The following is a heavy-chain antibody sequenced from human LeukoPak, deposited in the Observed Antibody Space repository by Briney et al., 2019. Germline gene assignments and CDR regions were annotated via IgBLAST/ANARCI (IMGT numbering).Heavy chain of an antibody. CDR1: GGSFSGYY. J-gene: IGHJ6*03. CDR2: MNPSGST. V-gene: IGHV4-34*01. Sequence: SETLSLTCAVYGGSFSGYYWTWIRQTPEKGLEWIGEMNPSGSTNYNPTLKSRVTISVDTSKNQFSLELSSVTAADTAVYYCARGRQDVTMIVVVMTAVSYYLDVWGKGTTVTVS. D-gene: IGHD3-22*01. CDR3: ARGRQDVTMIVVVMTAVSYYLDV.